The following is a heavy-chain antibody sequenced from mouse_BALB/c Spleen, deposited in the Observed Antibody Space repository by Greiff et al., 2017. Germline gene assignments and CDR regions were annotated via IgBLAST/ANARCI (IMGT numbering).Heavy chain of an antibody. D-gene: IGHD2-14*01. V-gene: IGHV3-8*02. CDR1: GDSITSGY. J-gene: IGHJ3*01. Sequence: EVQRVESGPSLVKPSQTLSLTCSVTGDSITSGYWNWIRKFPGNKLEYMGYISYSGSTYYNPSLKSRISITRDTSKNQYYLQLNSVTTEDTATYYCARSGYRYDEFAYWGQGTLVTVSA. CDR3: ARSGYRYDEFAY. CDR2: ISYSGST.